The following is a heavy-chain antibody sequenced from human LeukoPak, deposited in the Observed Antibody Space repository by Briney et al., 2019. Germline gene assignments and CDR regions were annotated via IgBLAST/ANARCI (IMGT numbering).Heavy chain of an antibody. Sequence: PGRSLRLSCAASGFTFSSYGMHWVRQAPGKGLEWVAVISYDGSNKYYADSVKGRFTISRDNSKNTLYLQMNSLRAEDTAVYYCANEAAAAGHWGQGTLVTVSS. CDR1: GFTFSSYG. CDR2: ISYDGSNK. CDR3: ANEAAAAGH. J-gene: IGHJ4*02. D-gene: IGHD6-13*01. V-gene: IGHV3-30*18.